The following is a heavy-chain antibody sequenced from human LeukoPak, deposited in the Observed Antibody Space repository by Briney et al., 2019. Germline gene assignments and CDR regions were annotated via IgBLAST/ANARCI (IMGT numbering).Heavy chain of an antibody. J-gene: IGHJ4*02. CDR2: MNPNSGNT. CDR3: ARERGEGLDY. Sequence: GSSVKVSCTASGGTFSSYAISWVRQATGQGLEWMGWMNPNSGNTGYAQKFQGRVTMTRNTSISTAYMELSSLRSEDTAVYYCARERGEGLDYWGQGTLVTVSS. CDR1: GGTFSSYA. D-gene: IGHD3-10*01. V-gene: IGHV1-8*02.